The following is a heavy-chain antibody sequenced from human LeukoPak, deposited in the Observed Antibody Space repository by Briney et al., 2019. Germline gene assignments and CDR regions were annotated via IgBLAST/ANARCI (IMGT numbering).Heavy chain of an antibody. D-gene: IGHD2-15*01. CDR2: MNPNSGNT. CDR3: ARVKSGYCSGGSCYSPAYFQH. CDR1: GYTFTSYD. Sequence: ASVKVSCKASGYTFTSYDINWVRQATGQGLEWMGWMNPNSGNTGYAQKFQGRVTMTRNTSISTAYMELSSLRSEDTAVYYCARVKSGYCSGGSCYSPAYFQHWGQGTLVTVSS. V-gene: IGHV1-8*01. J-gene: IGHJ1*01.